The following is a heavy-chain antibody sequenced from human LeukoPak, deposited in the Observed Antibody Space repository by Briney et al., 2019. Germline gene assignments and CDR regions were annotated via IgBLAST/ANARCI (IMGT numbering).Heavy chain of an antibody. V-gene: IGHV3-15*01. CDR1: GFTFKNAW. CDR3: ARDPGITMVRGVIYDYYMDV. J-gene: IGHJ6*03. Sequence: GGSLRLSCAASGFTFKNAWMSWVRQAPGMGLEWVGRIKSKGDGETTDYAAPVKGRFTISRDNAKNSLYLQMNSLRAEDTAVYYCARDPGITMVRGVIYDYYMDVWGKGTTVTVSS. D-gene: IGHD3-10*01. CDR2: IKSKGDGETT.